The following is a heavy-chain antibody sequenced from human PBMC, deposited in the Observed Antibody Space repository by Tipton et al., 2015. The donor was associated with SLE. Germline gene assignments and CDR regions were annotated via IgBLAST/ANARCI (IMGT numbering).Heavy chain of an antibody. J-gene: IGHJ4*02. CDR1: GGSISSSSYY. D-gene: IGHD6-19*01. CDR2: IYTSGST. Sequence: LRLSCTVSGGSISSSSYYWSWFRQPAGKGLEGIGRIYTSGSTNYNPSLKSRVTISVDTSKNQFSLKLSSVTAADTAVYYCARWTSSGWYYFDYWGQGTLVTVSS. CDR3: ARWTSSGWYYFDY. V-gene: IGHV4-61*02.